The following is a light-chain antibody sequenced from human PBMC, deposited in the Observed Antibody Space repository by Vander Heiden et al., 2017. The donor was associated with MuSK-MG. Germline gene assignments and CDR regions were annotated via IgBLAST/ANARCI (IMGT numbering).Light chain of an antibody. CDR1: QSISRL. Sequence: EIVLTQSPATLSLSPGERATLSCWPSQSISRLLNWYQQKPGQAPRLLIYDASSRATGIPARFSGSGSGTDFTLTISSLEPEDFAVYYCQQRSTWPPSTFGQGTKVEIK. V-gene: IGKV3-11*01. CDR2: DAS. J-gene: IGKJ2*02. CDR3: QQRSTWPPST.